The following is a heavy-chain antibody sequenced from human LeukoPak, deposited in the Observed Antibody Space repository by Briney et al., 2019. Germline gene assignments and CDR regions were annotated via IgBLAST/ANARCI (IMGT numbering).Heavy chain of an antibody. J-gene: IGHJ4*02. CDR2: MKQDGSEK. D-gene: IGHD6-19*01. CDR3: VRDSSGYDY. V-gene: IGHV3-7*05. Sequence: PGGSLRLSCVASGITLGRYWMSWVRQAPGKGLEWVANMKQDGSEKYYVDSVKGRFTISRDNAKNSLYLQMNSLRAEDTAVYYCVRDSSGYDYWGQGALVTVSS. CDR1: GITLGRYW.